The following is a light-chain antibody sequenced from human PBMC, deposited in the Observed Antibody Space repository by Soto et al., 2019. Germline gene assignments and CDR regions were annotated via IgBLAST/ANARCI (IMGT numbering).Light chain of an antibody. CDR2: GAS. V-gene: IGKV3-15*01. CDR3: QQYKNWPPTT. J-gene: IGKJ5*01. Sequence: EIVWTQSPGTLCLSPGGRATLPCRSIQSVSSDFLAWYQRKPGQAPRLLIYGASTRATGIPVRFSGSGFGTEFTLTISSLQSEDFAVYYCQQYKNWPPTTFGQGTRLEIK. CDR1: QSVSSD.